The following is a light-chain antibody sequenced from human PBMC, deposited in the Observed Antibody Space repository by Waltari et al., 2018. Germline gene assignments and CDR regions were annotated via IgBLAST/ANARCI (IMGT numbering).Light chain of an antibody. CDR3: HLRTDWPPRYT. CDR2: DTS. J-gene: IGKJ2*01. Sequence: DIVFTQSPATLSVSPGQRATLSCRASQSVSGHLAWYQQKPGQAPVLLIYDTSNRATGIPARFSGGGSGTDFTLSISRLEPEDFALYFCHLRTDWPPRYTFGQGTKLEIK. V-gene: IGKV3-11*01. CDR1: QSVSGH.